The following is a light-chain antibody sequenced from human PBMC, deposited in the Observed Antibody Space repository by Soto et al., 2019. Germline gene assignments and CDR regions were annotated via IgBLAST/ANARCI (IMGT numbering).Light chain of an antibody. V-gene: IGLV1-44*01. CDR3: AAWDDSLVGVV. J-gene: IGLJ2*01. CDR2: ANN. CDR1: SSNIGSNS. Sequence: QSVLTQPPSASGTPGQRITISCSGSSSNIGSNSVSRYQHLPGTAPKLLIYANNQRPSGVPDRFSGSKSGTSASLAISGLQSDDESAFYCAAWDDSLVGVVFGGGTKLTVL.